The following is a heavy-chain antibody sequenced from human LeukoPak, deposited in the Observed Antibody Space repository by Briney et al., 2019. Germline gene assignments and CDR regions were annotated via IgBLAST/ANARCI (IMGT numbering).Heavy chain of an antibody. V-gene: IGHV1-8*03. CDR3: ARGVGATISYYHYYIDV. J-gene: IGHJ6*03. CDR2: MNPNTGNT. CDR1: GYTFTSCD. Sequence: ASVKVSCKASGYTFTSCDINWVRQASGQGLGWMGWMNPNTGNTGYAQKFQGRVTITRNTSISTVYMELSSLRSEDTAVYYCARGVGATISYYHYYIDVWGKGTTVTVSS. D-gene: IGHD1-26*01.